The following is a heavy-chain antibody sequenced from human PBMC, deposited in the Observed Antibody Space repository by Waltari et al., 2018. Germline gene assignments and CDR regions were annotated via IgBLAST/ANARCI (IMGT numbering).Heavy chain of an antibody. CDR3: ASDVHSGRYGWFDP. CDR1: GFTFSTFW. D-gene: IGHD1-26*01. Sequence: EVQLVESGGGLVHPGGSLRLSCEASGFTFSTFWGHWVRQVPGKGLVGVSRIKSEGSATSYADSVKGRFTISRDNAKNTVYLQMNSLRVEDTAVYHCASDVHSGRYGWFDPWGQGTLVTVSS. J-gene: IGHJ5*02. CDR2: IKSEGSAT. V-gene: IGHV3-74*01.